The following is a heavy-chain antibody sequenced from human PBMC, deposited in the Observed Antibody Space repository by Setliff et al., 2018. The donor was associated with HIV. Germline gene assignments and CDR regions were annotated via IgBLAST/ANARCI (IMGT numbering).Heavy chain of an antibody. CDR3: ARGRYNSRIDV. V-gene: IGHV1-8*01. D-gene: IGHD5-18*01. J-gene: IGHJ6*02. CDR2: MSPKNNGS. CDR1: GYTFSTYD. Sequence: ASLKVSCKASGYTFSTYDFNWVRQAAGQGLEWMGWMSPKNNGSGFAQKFQARLTMTWNTSTNTAYMELRSLTSDDTAVYYCARGRYNSRIDVWGQGTTVTLSS.